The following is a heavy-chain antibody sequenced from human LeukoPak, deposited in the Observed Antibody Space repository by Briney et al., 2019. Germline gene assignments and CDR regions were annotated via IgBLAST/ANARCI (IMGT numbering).Heavy chain of an antibody. J-gene: IGHJ3*01. CDR3: ARGTYSSGRCDVFDV. CDR2: ISSSGSTI. Sequence: GGSLRLSCAASGFTFSDYYMSWIRQAPGKGLEWVSYISSSGSTIYYADSVKGRFTISRDISRNALFLEMNSLRPQDTAMYFCARGTYSSGRCDVFDVWGQGTLVSVSS. V-gene: IGHV3-11*04. CDR1: GFTFSDYY. D-gene: IGHD6-19*01.